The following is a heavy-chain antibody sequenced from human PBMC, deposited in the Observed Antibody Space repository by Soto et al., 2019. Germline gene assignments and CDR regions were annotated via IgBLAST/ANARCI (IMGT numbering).Heavy chain of an antibody. D-gene: IGHD4-17*01. CDR3: YTARYGDYDY. Sequence: PSETLSLTCAVSGGSISSGGSSWSWVRQPPRNGVKRNGYNYHSGSTNNSPSLKSRVTISVDRSKNQYSPELSSVVTADTSVYYCYTARYGDYDYWGQGTLVTVSS. CDR2: NYHSGST. V-gene: IGHV4-30-2*01. J-gene: IGHJ4*02. CDR1: GGSISSGGSS.